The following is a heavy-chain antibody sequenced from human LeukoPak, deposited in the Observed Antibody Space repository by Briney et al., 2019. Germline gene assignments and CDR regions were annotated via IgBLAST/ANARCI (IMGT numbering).Heavy chain of an antibody. V-gene: IGHV3-23*01. D-gene: IGHD6-19*01. J-gene: IGHJ4*02. CDR2: ISGSGSGGST. Sequence: GGSLSLSCAASGFTLSSYAMRWVRQAPGKGLEGVSTISGSGSGGSTYYADSVKGRFTISRDNSKDTMYLQMNSLRAEDTAVYYCAKLLAVTNSYYFNYWGQGTLVTVSS. CDR3: AKLLAVTNSYYFNY. CDR1: GFTLSSYA.